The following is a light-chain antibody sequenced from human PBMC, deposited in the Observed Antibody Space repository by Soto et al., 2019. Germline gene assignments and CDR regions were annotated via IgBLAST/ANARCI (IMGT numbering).Light chain of an antibody. CDR1: SSDIGGYND. J-gene: IGLJ1*01. CDR3: SSYTSTSTLYV. V-gene: IGLV2-14*03. CDR2: DVS. Sequence: QSALTQPASVSGSPGQSITISCTGTSSDIGGYNDVSWYQQHPGKVPKLIIYDVSNRPSGVSDRFSGSKSGNAASLTISGLQAEDEADYYCSSYTSTSTLYVFGTGTKVTVL.